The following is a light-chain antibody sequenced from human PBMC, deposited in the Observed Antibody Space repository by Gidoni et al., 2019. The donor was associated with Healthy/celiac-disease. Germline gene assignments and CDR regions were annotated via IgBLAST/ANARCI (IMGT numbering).Light chain of an antibody. J-gene: IGKJ4*01. CDR1: QSISIY. Sequence: DIQMTQSPSSLSASVGDRVTITCRASQSISIYLNWYQQKPGKAPKLLIYSASSLQSGVPSRFSGCVSGTDFTLTISSLPPEAFATYYCQQSYSTPPTFGGGTKVEIK. CDR2: SAS. V-gene: IGKV1-39*01. CDR3: QQSYSTPPT.